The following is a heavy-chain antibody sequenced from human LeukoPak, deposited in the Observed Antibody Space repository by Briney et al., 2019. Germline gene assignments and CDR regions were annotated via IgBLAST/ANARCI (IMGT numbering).Heavy chain of an antibody. CDR2: ITSTSHYI. D-gene: IGHD2-2*01. Sequence: GGSLRLSCAASGFTFSTYSMNWVRQAPGKRLEWVSSITSTSHYIYYAESLKGRFTISRDNAKNSLYLQMNSLRAEDTAVYYCARDGTLCSSSTCYLDYWGQGTLVTVSS. V-gene: IGHV3-21*01. CDR3: ARDGTLCSSSTCYLDY. J-gene: IGHJ4*02. CDR1: GFTFSTYS.